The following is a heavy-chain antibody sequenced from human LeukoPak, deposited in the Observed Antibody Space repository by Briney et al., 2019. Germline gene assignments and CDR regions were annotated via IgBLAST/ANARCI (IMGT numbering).Heavy chain of an antibody. CDR1: GGSISSSSYY. Sequence: SETLSLTCTVSGGSISSSSYYWGWIRQPPGKGLEWIGSIYYSGSTYYNPSLKSRVTISVDTSTNHFSLKLSSVTAADTAVYYCARDRGAAARFDYWGQGTLVTVSS. CDR2: IYYSGST. CDR3: ARDRGAAARFDY. J-gene: IGHJ4*02. D-gene: IGHD6-13*01. V-gene: IGHV4-39*07.